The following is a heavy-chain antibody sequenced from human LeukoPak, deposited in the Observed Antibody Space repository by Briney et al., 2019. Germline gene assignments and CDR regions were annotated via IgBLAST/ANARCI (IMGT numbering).Heavy chain of an antibody. CDR3: ARPVNGLGYCSGGSCYFGWYFDL. Sequence: GESLKISCKGSGYSFTSYWIGWVRQMPGKGLEWMGIIYPGDSDTRYSPSFQGQVTISADKSISTAYLQWSSLKASDTAMYYCARPVNGLGYCSGGSCYFGWYFDLWGRGTLVTVSS. J-gene: IGHJ2*01. V-gene: IGHV5-51*01. D-gene: IGHD2-15*01. CDR1: GYSFTSYW. CDR2: IYPGDSDT.